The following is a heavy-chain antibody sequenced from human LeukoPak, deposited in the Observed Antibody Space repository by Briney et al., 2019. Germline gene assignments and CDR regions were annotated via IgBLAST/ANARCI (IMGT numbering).Heavy chain of an antibody. CDR2: ISGSGGST. D-gene: IGHD3-3*01. J-gene: IGHJ4*02. V-gene: IGHV3-23*01. Sequence: GGSLRLSCAASGFTFSSYAMSWVRQAPGKGLEWVSAISGSGGSTYYADSVKGRFTISRDNSKNTLYLQMNSLRAEDTAVYYCAKDPAIFGVVRYYFDYWGQGTLVTVSS. CDR1: GFTFSSYA. CDR3: AKDPAIFGVVRYYFDY.